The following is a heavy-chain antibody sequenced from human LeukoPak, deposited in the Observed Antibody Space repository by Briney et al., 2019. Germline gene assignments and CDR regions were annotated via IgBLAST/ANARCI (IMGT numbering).Heavy chain of an antibody. D-gene: IGHD1-26*01. CDR3: ARKVLSSSGTYSTFDY. J-gene: IGHJ4*02. CDR1: GFTFSDYY. CDR2: ISSSSSYT. V-gene: IGHV3-11*06. Sequence: PGESLRLSCAASGFTFSDYYMSWIRQAPGKGLEWISYISSSSSYTNYADSVKGRFTISRDNAKNSLYLQMNSLGAEDTAVYYCARKVLSSSGTYSTFDYWGQGTLVTVSS.